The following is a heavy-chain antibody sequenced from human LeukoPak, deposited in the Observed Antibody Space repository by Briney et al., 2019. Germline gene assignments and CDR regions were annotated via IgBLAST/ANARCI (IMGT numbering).Heavy chain of an antibody. V-gene: IGHV4-30-2*01. CDR3: ARVPYNFALGGSDGWFDP. Sequence: SETLSLTCEVSGGSITTGGYSWSWIRQPPGKGLEWLGYFYHSGNTYYNPSLESRVTMSVDASKNQLSLKVTSVTAADTAVYYCARVPYNFALGGSDGWFDPWGQGSLVIVSS. D-gene: IGHD3/OR15-3a*01. CDR2: FYHSGNT. CDR1: GGSITTGGYS. J-gene: IGHJ5*02.